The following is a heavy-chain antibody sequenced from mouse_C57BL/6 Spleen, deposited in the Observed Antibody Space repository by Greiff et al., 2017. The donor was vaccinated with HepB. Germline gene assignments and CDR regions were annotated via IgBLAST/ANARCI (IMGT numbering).Heavy chain of an antibody. V-gene: IGHV1-69*01. CDR2: IDPSDSYT. Sequence: QVQLQQSGAELVMPGASVKLSCKASGYTFTSYWMHWVKQRPGQGLEWIGEIDPSDSYTNYNQKFKGKSTLTVDKSSSTAYMQLSSLTSEDSAVYYCARWGSSGYLYAMDYWGQGTSVTVSS. CDR3: ARWGSSGYLYAMDY. J-gene: IGHJ4*01. CDR1: GYTFTSYW. D-gene: IGHD3-2*02.